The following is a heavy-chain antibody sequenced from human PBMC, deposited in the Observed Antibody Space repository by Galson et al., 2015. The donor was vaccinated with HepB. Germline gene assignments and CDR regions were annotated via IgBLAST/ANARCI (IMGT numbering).Heavy chain of an antibody. CDR3: AKGYCLFDS. CDR1: GFAFDSHA. J-gene: IGHJ5*01. Sequence: SLRLSCAASGFAFDSHAMSWVRQAPGRGLEWISGITGKGDSTFYADAVKGRFTVSKDNSNNMLYQQTNSLRAEDAGLYFCAKGYCLFDSWGQGILVTVSS. D-gene: IGHD2-21*01. V-gene: IGHV3-23*01. CDR2: ITGKGDST.